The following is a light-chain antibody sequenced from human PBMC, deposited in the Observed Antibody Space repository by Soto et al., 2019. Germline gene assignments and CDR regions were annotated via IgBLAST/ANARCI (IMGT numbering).Light chain of an antibody. Sequence: EIVLTQTPATLSLSPAERASLSCRASQSVSSYLAWYQQKTGQAPRILIYDESNRATGIPARFSGSGSGTDLTLTISRLEPEDFAVYYCQKRSNWPRTFGQGTKVDIK. CDR2: DES. J-gene: IGKJ1*01. CDR1: QSVSSY. CDR3: QKRSNWPRT. V-gene: IGKV3-11*01.